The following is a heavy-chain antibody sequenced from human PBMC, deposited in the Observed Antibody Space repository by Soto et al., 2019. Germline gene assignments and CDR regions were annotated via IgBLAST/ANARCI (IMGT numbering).Heavy chain of an antibody. J-gene: IGHJ6*04. Sequence: GGSLRLSCAASGFTFSIYGIHWVRQSPGKGLEWVAFISYDGSNKYYADSVKGRFTISRDNSKNTVYLQMNSLRAEDSAGYYCGTAQDSDSCGYGYTDHGLDGWGKGTT. CDR1: GFTFSIYG. D-gene: IGHD3-22*01. CDR2: ISYDGSNK. CDR3: GTAQDSDSCGYGYTDHGLDG. V-gene: IGHV3-30*03.